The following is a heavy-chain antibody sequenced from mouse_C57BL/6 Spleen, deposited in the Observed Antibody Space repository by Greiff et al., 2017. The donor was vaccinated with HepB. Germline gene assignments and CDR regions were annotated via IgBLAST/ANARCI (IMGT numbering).Heavy chain of an antibody. CDR3: ARRAYYDYDDSWFAY. J-gene: IGHJ3*01. CDR2: IYPRSGNT. D-gene: IGHD2-4*01. Sequence: QVQLKQSGAELARPGASVKLSCKASGYTFTSYGISWVKQRTGQGLEWIGEIYPRSGNTYYNEKFKGKATLTADKSSSTAYMELRSLTSEDSAVYFCARRAYYDYDDSWFAYWGQGTLVTVSA. CDR1: GYTFTSYG. V-gene: IGHV1-81*01.